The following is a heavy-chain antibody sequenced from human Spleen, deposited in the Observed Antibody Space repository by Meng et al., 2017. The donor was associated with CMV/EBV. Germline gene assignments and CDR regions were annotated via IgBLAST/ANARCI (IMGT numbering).Heavy chain of an antibody. CDR1: EFTFSSYA. D-gene: IGHD2-2*01. V-gene: IGHV3-30-3*01. J-gene: IGHJ6*02. Sequence: GESLKISCAASEFTFSSYAMHWVRQAPGKGLEWVAIISFDGSNKYYADSVKGRFTISRDNAKNSLYLQMNSLRAEDTAVYYCARDEIPATALSYYYGMDVWGQETTVTVSS. CDR2: ISFDGSNK. CDR3: ARDEIPATALSYYYGMDV.